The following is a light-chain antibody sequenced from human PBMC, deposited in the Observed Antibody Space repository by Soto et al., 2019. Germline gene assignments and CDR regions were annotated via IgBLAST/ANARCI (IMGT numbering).Light chain of an antibody. Sequence: EIVMTQSPATLSVSPGERATLSCRASQSVRSNLAWYQQKPGQAPRLLIFGASTRATGVPARFSGSGSGTEFTLTISSLQSEDFALYYCHQYNNWPRTFGQGTKVEIK. J-gene: IGKJ1*01. CDR1: QSVRSN. CDR3: HQYNNWPRT. V-gene: IGKV3-15*01. CDR2: GAS.